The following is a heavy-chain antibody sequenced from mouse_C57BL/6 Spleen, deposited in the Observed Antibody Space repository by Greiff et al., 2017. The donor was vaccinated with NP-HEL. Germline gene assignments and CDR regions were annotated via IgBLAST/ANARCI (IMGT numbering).Heavy chain of an antibody. CDR1: GYTFTSYW. J-gene: IGHJ2*01. Sequence: VQLQQPGAELVRPGSSVKLSCKASGYTFTSYWMDWVKQRPGQGLEWIGNIYPSDSETHYNQKFKDKATLTVDKSSSTAYMQLSSLTSEDSAVYYCARGYGNYEGDFDYWGQGTTLTVSS. CDR3: ARGYGNYEGDFDY. D-gene: IGHD2-10*02. CDR2: IYPSDSET. V-gene: IGHV1-61*01.